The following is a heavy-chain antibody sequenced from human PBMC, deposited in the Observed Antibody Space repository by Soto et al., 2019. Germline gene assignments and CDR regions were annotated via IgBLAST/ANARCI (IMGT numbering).Heavy chain of an antibody. Sequence: GGSLRLSCAASGFTFSNYGMHWVRQAPGKGLEWVAVISFDGNTKYYGDSVNGRFIVSRDNSKNILYVQMNSLRPEDTAVYYCVKSKDLTGNDFKFDHWGQGTLVTVSS. CDR1: GFTFSNYG. J-gene: IGHJ4*02. CDR3: VKSKDLTGNDFKFDH. V-gene: IGHV3-30*18. D-gene: IGHD3-9*01. CDR2: ISFDGNTK.